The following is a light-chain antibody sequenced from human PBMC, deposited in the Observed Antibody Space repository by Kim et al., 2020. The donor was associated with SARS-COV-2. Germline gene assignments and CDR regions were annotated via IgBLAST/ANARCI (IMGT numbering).Light chain of an antibody. Sequence: GQSDTISCTGTGSNMGYYKLGYSHQQHPGKVPKLVKFDVSTRPAGVSDRFSGSNSGNTASLTISGVQSDDEVDYYCVAYAGSYTYVFETGTKVTV. V-gene: IGLV2-11*01. CDR3: VAYAGSYTYV. CDR2: DVS. CDR1: GSNMGYYKL. J-gene: IGLJ1*01.